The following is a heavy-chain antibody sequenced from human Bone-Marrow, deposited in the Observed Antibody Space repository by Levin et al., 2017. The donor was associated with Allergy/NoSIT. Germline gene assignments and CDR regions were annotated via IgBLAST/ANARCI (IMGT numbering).Heavy chain of an antibody. CDR3: ASIRIAATTTTFDH. Sequence: TGGSLRLSCTVSGSSITSGYYWGWIRHPPGKGLEWIGDVYHSGTTYYNPSLASRVTISVDTSKNQFSLMLKSVTAADTAMYFCASIRIAATTTTFDHWGQGTLVTVSS. CDR2: VYHSGTT. D-gene: IGHD4-11*01. CDR1: GSSITSGYY. J-gene: IGHJ4*02. V-gene: IGHV4-38-2*02.